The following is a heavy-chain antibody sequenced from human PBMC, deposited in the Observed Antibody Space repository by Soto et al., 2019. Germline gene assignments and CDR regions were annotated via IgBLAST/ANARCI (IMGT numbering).Heavy chain of an antibody. Sequence: GGSLRLSXAASGFTVGSNYMSWVRQAPGKGLEWVSVIYSEGTPYYADSVKGRFTISRENSNNTLYLHMNNLRAEDTAVYYCARSPYYDILTGSYYYYAMDVWGQGTTVTVSS. V-gene: IGHV3-53*01. CDR1: GFTVGSNY. CDR3: ARSPYYDILTGSYYYYAMDV. D-gene: IGHD3-9*01. CDR2: IYSEGTP. J-gene: IGHJ6*02.